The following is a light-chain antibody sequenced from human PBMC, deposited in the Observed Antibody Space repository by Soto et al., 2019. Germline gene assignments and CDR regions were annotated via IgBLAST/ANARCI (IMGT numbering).Light chain of an antibody. CDR3: SSYTNINTRACV. CDR2: EVT. V-gene: IGLV2-14*01. J-gene: IGLJ1*01. CDR1: SSDVGDNY. Sequence: QSALPQPPSASGSPGQSVTISCTGTSSDVGDNYVSWYQQHLGKAPKLIIYEVTDRPSGVSNRFSGSKSGNTASLTISGLQAEDEAEYYCSSYTNINTRACVFGTGTKGTVL.